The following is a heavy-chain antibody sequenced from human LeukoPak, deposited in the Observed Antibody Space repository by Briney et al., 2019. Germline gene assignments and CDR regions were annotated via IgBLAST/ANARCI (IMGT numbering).Heavy chain of an antibody. J-gene: IGHJ5*02. CDR3: ARQGCSSTSCYSPYNWFDP. Sequence: GESLKISCKGSGYSFTSYWIGWVRQMPRKGLEWMGIIYPGDSDTRYSPSFQGQVTISADKSISTAYLQWSSLKASDTAMYYCARQGCSSTSCYSPYNWFDPWGQGTLVTVSS. CDR2: IYPGDSDT. V-gene: IGHV5-51*01. CDR1: GYSFTSYW. D-gene: IGHD2-2*01.